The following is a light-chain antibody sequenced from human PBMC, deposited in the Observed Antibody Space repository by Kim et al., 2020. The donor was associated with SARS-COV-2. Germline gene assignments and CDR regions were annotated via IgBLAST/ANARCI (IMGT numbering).Light chain of an antibody. CDR1: SSNIGNNY. V-gene: IGLV1-51*01. CDR3: GTWDDSLSSVV. Sequence: QSVLTQPPSVSAAPGQKATISCSGSSSNIGNNYVSWYQQLPGTAPKLLIYDNNKRPSGIPDQFSGSTSGTSATLGITGLQTGDEADYYCGTWDDSLSSVVFGGGTQLTVL. J-gene: IGLJ2*01. CDR2: DNN.